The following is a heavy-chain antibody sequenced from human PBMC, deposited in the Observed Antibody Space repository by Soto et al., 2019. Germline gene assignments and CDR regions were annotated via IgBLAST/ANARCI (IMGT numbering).Heavy chain of an antibody. CDR3: ARTHGDGPYYYYYGMDV. CDR2: IYPGDSDT. Sequence: GESLKISCKGSGYSFTSYWIGWVRQMPVKGLEWMGIIYPGDSDTRYSPSFQGQVTISADKSISTAYMQWSSLKASDTAMYYCARTHGDGPYYYYYGMDVWGQGTTVTVSS. J-gene: IGHJ6*02. CDR1: GYSFTSYW. V-gene: IGHV5-51*01. D-gene: IGHD4-17*01.